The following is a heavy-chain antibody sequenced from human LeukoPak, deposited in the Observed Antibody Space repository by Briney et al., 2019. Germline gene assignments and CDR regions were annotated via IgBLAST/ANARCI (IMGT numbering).Heavy chain of an antibody. D-gene: IGHD5-12*01. J-gene: IGHJ6*02. Sequence: GASVKVSCKASGYTFTSYDINWVRQATGQGLEWMGWMNPNSGNTGYAQKFQGRVTMTRNTSISTAYMELSSLRSEDTAVYYCIVARDFDYYYGMDVWGQGTTVTVSS. V-gene: IGHV1-8*01. CDR3: IVARDFDYYYGMDV. CDR1: GYTFTSYD. CDR2: MNPNSGNT.